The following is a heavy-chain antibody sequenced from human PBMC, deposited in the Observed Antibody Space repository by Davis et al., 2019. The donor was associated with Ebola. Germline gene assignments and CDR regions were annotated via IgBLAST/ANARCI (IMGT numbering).Heavy chain of an antibody. J-gene: IGHJ3*02. CDR3: ARRITMVRGVIEQVAFDI. CDR2: IYYSGST. Sequence: PSETLSLTCTVSGGSISSSSYYWGWIRQPPGKGLEWIGSIYYSGSTYYNPSLKSRVTISVDTSKNQFSLKLSSVTAADTAVYYCARRITMVRGVIEQVAFDIWGQGTMVTVSS. V-gene: IGHV4-39*07. D-gene: IGHD3-10*01. CDR1: GGSISSSSYY.